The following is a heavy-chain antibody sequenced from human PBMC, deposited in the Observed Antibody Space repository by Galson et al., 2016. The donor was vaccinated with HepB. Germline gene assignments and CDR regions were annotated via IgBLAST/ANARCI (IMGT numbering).Heavy chain of an antibody. V-gene: IGHV3-48*04. Sequence: SLRLSCAASGFTFGDHGMNWVRQVPGKGLEWLSFISGSSRSIYYADSVRGRFTVSRDNAKNSVYLQMNSLRAEDTAIYYCARDSGRTAADKFDYWGQGTLVTVSS. J-gene: IGHJ4*02. CDR2: ISGSSRSI. CDR3: ARDSGRTAADKFDY. CDR1: GFTFGDHG. D-gene: IGHD6-13*01.